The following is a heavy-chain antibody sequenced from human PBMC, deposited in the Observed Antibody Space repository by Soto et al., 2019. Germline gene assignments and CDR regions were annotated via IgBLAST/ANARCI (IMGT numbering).Heavy chain of an antibody. CDR3: ASDFPLGGWLDP. V-gene: IGHV3-23*01. CDR2: ISGSGGST. Sequence: GGSLRLSCAASGFTFSSYAMSWVRQAPGKGLEWVSVISGSGGSTYYADSVKGRFTISRDNSKNTLYLQMNGLRAEDTAVYYCASDFPLGGWLDPWGQGTLVTVYS. J-gene: IGHJ5*02. D-gene: IGHD3-3*01. CDR1: GFTFSSYA.